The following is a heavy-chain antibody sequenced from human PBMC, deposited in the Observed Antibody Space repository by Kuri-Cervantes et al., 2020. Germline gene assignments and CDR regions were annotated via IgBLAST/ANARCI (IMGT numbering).Heavy chain of an antibody. CDR2: ISSSCSYI. CDR1: GFTFSSYS. D-gene: IGHD4-17*01. J-gene: IGHJ3*02. Sequence: GGSLRLSCAASGFTFSSYSMNWVRQAPGKGLEWVSSISSSCSYIYYADSAKGRFTISRDNAKNSLYLQMNSLRAEDTAVYYCARDRGDGDYDDAFDIWGQGTMVTVSS. CDR3: ARDRGDGDYDDAFDI. V-gene: IGHV3-21*01.